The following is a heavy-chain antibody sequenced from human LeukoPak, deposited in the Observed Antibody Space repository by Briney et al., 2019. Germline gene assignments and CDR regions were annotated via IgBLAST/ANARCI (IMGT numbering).Heavy chain of an antibody. CDR2: ISGSGGST. CDR3: AKDDWNYSYYFDY. D-gene: IGHD1-7*01. CDR1: GFTFSSYA. V-gene: IGHV3-23*01. Sequence: GGSLRLSCAASGFTFSSYAMSWVRQAPGKGLEWVSAISGSGGSTYYADSVKGRFSISRDNSKNTLYLQMNNLRAEDTAVYYCAKDDWNYSYYFDYWGQGTLVTVSS. J-gene: IGHJ4*02.